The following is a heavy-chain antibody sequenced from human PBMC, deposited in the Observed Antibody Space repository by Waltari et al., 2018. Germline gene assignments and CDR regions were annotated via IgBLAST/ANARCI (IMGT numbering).Heavy chain of an antibody. D-gene: IGHD2-2*01. J-gene: IGHJ1*01. CDR3: APAPGRGPIQH. CDR2: INHSGST. CDR1: GGSFSGYY. V-gene: IGHV4-34*01. Sequence: QVQLQQWGAGLLKPSETLSLTCAVYGGSFSGYYWTWIRQPPGKGLEWIGEINHSGSTNYNPSLKSRVTISVDTSKNQFSLKLSSVTAADTAVYYCAPAPGRGPIQHGGQGTLVTVSS.